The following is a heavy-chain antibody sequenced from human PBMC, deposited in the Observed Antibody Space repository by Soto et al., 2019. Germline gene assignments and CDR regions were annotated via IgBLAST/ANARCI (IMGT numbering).Heavy chain of an antibody. CDR1: GFSHSTSGVA. V-gene: IGHV2-5*01. Sequence: QITLKESGPTLVKPTQTLTLTCTLSGFSHSTSGVAVGWIRQPPGQALEWLGHIYWNDDEYYSTSLNTRLSLSKDTSKNQVVLTMTNVDPLDTGIYYCARLLTAALFSYDLWGQGTLVTVSS. J-gene: IGHJ5*02. CDR3: ARLLTAALFSYDL. D-gene: IGHD2-21*02. CDR2: IYWNDDE.